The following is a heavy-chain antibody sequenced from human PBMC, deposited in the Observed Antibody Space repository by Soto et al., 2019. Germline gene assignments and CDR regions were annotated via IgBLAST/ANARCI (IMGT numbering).Heavy chain of an antibody. J-gene: IGHJ5*02. V-gene: IGHV4-31*03. CDR2: FYYSGST. Sequence: SETLSLTCTVSGGSISSGGYYWSWIRQHPGKGLEWIGYFYYSGSTYYNPSLKIRVTISVDTSKNLFSLKLSSVTAADTAVYYCARVIVAYYDSSGYYYVGKNWFDPWGQGTLVTVSS. CDR1: GGSISSGGYY. D-gene: IGHD3-22*01. CDR3: ARVIVAYYDSSGYYYVGKNWFDP.